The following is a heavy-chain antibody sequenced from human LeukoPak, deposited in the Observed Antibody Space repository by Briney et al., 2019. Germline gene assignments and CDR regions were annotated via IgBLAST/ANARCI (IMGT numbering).Heavy chain of an antibody. CDR3: AKDPPFDY. CDR1: GFTFSSYG. CDR2: ISYDGSNK. J-gene: IGHJ4*02. V-gene: IGHV3-30*18. Sequence: GGSLRLSCAASGFTFSSYGMHWVRQAPGKGLEWVAVISYDGSNKYYADSVKGRFTISRDNSKNTLYLQMNSLRAEDTAVYYCAKDPPFDYWGQGTLVTVSS.